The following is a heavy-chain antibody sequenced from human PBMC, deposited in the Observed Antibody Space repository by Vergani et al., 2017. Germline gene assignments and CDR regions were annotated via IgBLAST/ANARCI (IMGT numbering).Heavy chain of an antibody. Sequence: QVHLVESGGGVVQPGRSLRLSCVVSGFTSSYYGMHWVRPAPGTGLEWVAVISYDGTQKYYADSVKGRFTISRDNSKSTFYLQMNSLRTEDTAVYYCATKSCGTPGCQIGYFREWGQGTLVTVSS. J-gene: IGHJ1*01. CDR1: GFTSSYYG. CDR2: ISYDGTQK. CDR3: ATKSCGTPGCQIGYFRE. V-gene: IGHV3-30*03. D-gene: IGHD1-1*01.